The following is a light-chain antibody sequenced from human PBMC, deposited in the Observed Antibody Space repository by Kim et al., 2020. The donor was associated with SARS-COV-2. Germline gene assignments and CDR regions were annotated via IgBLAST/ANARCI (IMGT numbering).Light chain of an antibody. V-gene: IGLV3-1*01. Sequence: SYELTQPPSVSVSPGQTASITCSGDKLGHKYACWYQQKPGQSPVLVIYQDIKRPSGIPERFSGPNSGSTATLTISGTQAMDEADYYCQAWDSSPVVFGGGTQLTVL. J-gene: IGLJ2*01. CDR3: QAWDSSPVV. CDR1: KLGHKY. CDR2: QDI.